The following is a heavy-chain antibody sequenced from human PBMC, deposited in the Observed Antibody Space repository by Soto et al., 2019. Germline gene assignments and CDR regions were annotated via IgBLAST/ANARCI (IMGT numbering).Heavy chain of an antibody. D-gene: IGHD3-10*01. V-gene: IGHV4-31*03. Sequence: QVQLQESGPGLVKPSQTLSLTCTVSGGSISSGGYYWSWIRQHPGKGLEWIGYIYYSGSTYYNPSLKSRVTISVDTSKNQFSLKLSSVTAADTAVYYCARDLGDYYGSGSYYPQKGNWFDPWGQGTLVTVSS. CDR1: GGSISSGGYY. CDR2: IYYSGST. J-gene: IGHJ5*02. CDR3: ARDLGDYYGSGSYYPQKGNWFDP.